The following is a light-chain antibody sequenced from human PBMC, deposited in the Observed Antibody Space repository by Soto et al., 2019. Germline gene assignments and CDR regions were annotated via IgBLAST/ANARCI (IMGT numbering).Light chain of an antibody. Sequence: EIVLTQSPGTLSLSPGERATLSCRASQSVSSYLAWYQQKGGQAPRLLIYDASNRATGIPARFSGSGSGTDFTLTISRLEPEDFAVYYCQQYNSFAPYSFGQGTKLEI. J-gene: IGKJ2*03. CDR1: QSVSSY. V-gene: IGKV3-11*01. CDR3: QQYNSFAPYS. CDR2: DAS.